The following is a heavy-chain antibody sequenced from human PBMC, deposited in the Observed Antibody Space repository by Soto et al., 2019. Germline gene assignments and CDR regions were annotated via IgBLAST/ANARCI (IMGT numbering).Heavy chain of an antibody. CDR2: MSYDGSNK. D-gene: IGHD2-15*01. J-gene: IGHJ4*02. Sequence: QVQLVESGGGVVQPGRSLRLSCAASGFTFSSYAMHWVRQAPGKGLEWVAVMSYDGSNKYYADSVKGRFTISRDNSKNTLYLQMNSLRAEDTAVYYCAREDVVVVAATFDYWGQGTLVTVSS. CDR1: GFTFSSYA. CDR3: AREDVVVVAATFDY. V-gene: IGHV3-30-3*01.